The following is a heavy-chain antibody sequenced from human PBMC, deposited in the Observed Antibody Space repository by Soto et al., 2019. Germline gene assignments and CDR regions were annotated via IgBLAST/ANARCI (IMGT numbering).Heavy chain of an antibody. CDR1: GGSLSGYY. J-gene: IGHJ4*02. CDR2: NNDSGTT. D-gene: IGHD6-13*01. CDR3: AREVSSSSWYVDY. Sequence: QVQLQQWGAGLLKPSETLSLTCAVYGGSLSGYYWSWIRQPPGKGLEWIGENNDSGTTDYNPSLKSRVTISVDTSKNQFSLKLTSVTAADTAVYYCAREVSSSSWYVDYWGRGTLVTVSS. V-gene: IGHV4-34*01.